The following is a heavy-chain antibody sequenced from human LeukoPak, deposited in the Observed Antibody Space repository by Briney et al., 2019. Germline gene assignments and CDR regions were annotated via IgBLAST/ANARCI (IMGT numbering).Heavy chain of an antibody. V-gene: IGHV3-30-3*01. CDR2: ISYDGSNK. J-gene: IGHJ4*02. Sequence: PGGSLRLSCAASGFTFSSYAMHWVRQAPGKGLEWVAVISYDGSNKYYADSVKGRFTISRDNSKNTLYPQMNSLRAEDTAVYYCARDLPLVSSTLYWGREPWSPSPQ. D-gene: IGHD6-13*01. CDR1: GFTFSSYA. CDR3: ARDLPLVSSTLY.